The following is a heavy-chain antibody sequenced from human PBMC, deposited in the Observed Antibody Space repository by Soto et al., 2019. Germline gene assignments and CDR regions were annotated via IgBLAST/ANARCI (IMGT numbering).Heavy chain of an antibody. CDR1: GFTFSDYY. CDR3: AREVTTDAFDI. Sequence: GGSLRLSCAASGFTFSDYYMSWIRQAPGKGLEWLSYISSSGSTIYYVDSVKGRFTLSRDNAKNSLYLQMNSLRADDTAMYYCAREVTTDAFDIWGQGTMVTVSS. CDR2: ISSSGSTI. J-gene: IGHJ3*02. V-gene: IGHV3-11*01. D-gene: IGHD4-17*01.